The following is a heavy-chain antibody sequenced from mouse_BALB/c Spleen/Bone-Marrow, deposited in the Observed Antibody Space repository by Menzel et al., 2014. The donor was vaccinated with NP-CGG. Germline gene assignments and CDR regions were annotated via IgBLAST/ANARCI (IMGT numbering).Heavy chain of an antibody. Sequence: EVKVEESGGGLVQPGGSLKLSCAASGFDFSRYWMSWVRQAPGKRLEWIGEINPDSSTIDYTPSLKDKFIISRDNAKNTLYLQMSKVRSEDTALYYCAGLGYYGTFAYWGQGTLVTVSA. CDR2: INPDSSTI. D-gene: IGHD1-1*01. V-gene: IGHV4-1*02. CDR1: GFDFSRYW. J-gene: IGHJ3*01. CDR3: AGLGYYGTFAY.